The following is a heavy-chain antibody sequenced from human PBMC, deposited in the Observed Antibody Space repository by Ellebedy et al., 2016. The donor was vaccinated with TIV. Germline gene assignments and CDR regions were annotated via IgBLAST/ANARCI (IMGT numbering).Heavy chain of an antibody. J-gene: IGHJ5*02. CDR2: ISQSPGIT. V-gene: IGHV3-23*01. CDR3: AKSRAGDLFDP. CDR1: GFHFSTYG. D-gene: IGHD3-16*01. Sequence: GESLKISCETSGFHFSTYGMNWVRQAPGKGLEWVSTISQSPGITYYARSVKGRFTVSRDNSKNTVSLQMDSLRAEDTAIYYCAKSRAGDLFDPWGQGTLVTVSS.